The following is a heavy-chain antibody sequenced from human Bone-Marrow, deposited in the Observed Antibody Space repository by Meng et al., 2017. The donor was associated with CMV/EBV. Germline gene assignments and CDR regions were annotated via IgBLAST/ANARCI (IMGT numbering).Heavy chain of an antibody. CDR2: IYSGGTT. CDR3: AKVGFQLLSFDY. V-gene: IGHV3-53*01. CDR1: GFTVSGNY. D-gene: IGHD2-2*01. Sequence: GGSLRLSCAASGFTVSGNYMSWVRQAPGKGLEWVSVIYSGGTTYYADSVKGRFTISRDNSKNTLYLQMSSLRAEDTAVYSCAKVGFQLLSFDYCAHGTLGTVSS. J-gene: IGHJ4*01.